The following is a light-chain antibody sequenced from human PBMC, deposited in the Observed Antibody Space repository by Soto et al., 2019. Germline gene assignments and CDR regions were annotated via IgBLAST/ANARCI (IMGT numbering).Light chain of an antibody. Sequence: EIVLTQSPATLSLSPGERATLSCGASQSVSSGSLAWYQQKPGLAPRLLIYDASSRATGIPDRFSGSGSGTDFTLTISRLEPEDFAVYYCQQYGSSPYTFGQGTKLEIK. V-gene: IGKV3D-20*01. CDR1: QSVSSGS. J-gene: IGKJ2*01. CDR2: DAS. CDR3: QQYGSSPYT.